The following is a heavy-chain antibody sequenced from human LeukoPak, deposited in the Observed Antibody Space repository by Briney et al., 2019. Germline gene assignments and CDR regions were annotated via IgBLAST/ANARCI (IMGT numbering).Heavy chain of an antibody. Sequence: ASVKVSCKASGYTFTGYYLHWVRQAPGQGLEWMGWINPNSGGTNSAQKFQGRVTMTRDTSISTAYMDLSRLRSDDTAVYYCAREAPYSTSSDWFDPWGQGTLVTVSS. J-gene: IGHJ5*02. CDR2: INPNSGGT. CDR3: AREAPYSTSSDWFDP. CDR1: GYTFTGYY. V-gene: IGHV1-2*02. D-gene: IGHD6-6*01.